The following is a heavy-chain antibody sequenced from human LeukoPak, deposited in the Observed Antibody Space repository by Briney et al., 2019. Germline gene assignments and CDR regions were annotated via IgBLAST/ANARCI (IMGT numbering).Heavy chain of an antibody. D-gene: IGHD3-22*01. CDR3: ASVRGDYYDSSGYYYFDY. CDR2: IYYSGST. Sequence: SETLSLTCTVSGGSISSSSYYWGWIRQPPGKGLEWIGNIYYSGSTYYNPSLKSRVTISVDTSKNQFSLKLSSVTAADTAIYDCASVRGDYYDSSGYYYFDYWGQGTLVTVSS. CDR1: GGSISSSSYY. J-gene: IGHJ4*02. V-gene: IGHV4-39*01.